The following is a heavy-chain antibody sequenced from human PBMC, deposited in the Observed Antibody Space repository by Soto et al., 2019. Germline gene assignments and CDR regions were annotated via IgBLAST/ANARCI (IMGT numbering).Heavy chain of an antibody. Sequence: QVQVVQSGPEVKKAGASVRLSCKTSGYSFTSCVIHWLRQAPGQRFEWMGGINTDSGNTRYSQKFQGRVTISRDTSATTAYMELSSLASEDTAIYYCVRDRAVDWCLDVWGRGSLLTVSS. V-gene: IGHV1-3*04. D-gene: IGHD6-19*01. CDR3: VRDRAVDWCLDV. CDR1: GYSFTSCV. CDR2: INTDSGNT. J-gene: IGHJ2*01.